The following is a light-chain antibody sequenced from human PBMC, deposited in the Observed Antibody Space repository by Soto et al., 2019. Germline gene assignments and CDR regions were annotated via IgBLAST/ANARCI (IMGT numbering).Light chain of an antibody. CDR2: AAS. CDR1: QNITNY. CDR3: QQTYRSSWT. V-gene: IGKV1-39*01. Sequence: DIQLTQSPSSLSSSVGDRVTITFRASQNITNYFNWYQQKPGKAPTLLIYAASSLQSGVPSRFSGSGSGTDFTLTISSLQPEDFATYYCQQTYRSSWTFGPGTKVDIK. J-gene: IGKJ1*01.